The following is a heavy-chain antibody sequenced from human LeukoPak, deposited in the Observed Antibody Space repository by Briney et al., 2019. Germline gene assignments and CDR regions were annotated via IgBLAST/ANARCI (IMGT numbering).Heavy chain of an antibody. D-gene: IGHD3-16*01. CDR1: GFNFSSYA. V-gene: IGHV3-30-3*01. Sequence: QPGRSLRLSCAASGFNFSSYAMHWVRQAPGKGLEWVEVISYDGSNKYYADSVKGRFTISRDNSKNTLYLQMNSLRAEDTAVYYCAKDQGGLDPWGQGTLVTVSS. CDR3: AKDQGGLDP. CDR2: ISYDGSNK. J-gene: IGHJ5*02.